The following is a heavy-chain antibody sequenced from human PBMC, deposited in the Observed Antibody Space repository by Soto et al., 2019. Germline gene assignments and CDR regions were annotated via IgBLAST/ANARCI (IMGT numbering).Heavy chain of an antibody. CDR3: ARVYGNGWFAP. Sequence: SETLSLTCTVSGGSXSSYYWSWIRQPPGKGLEWIGYIYYSGSTNYNPSLKSRVTISVDTSKNQFSLKLSSVTAADTAVYYCARVYGNGWFAPWGQGTLVTVSS. D-gene: IGHD2-8*01. CDR2: IYYSGST. J-gene: IGHJ5*02. CDR1: GGSXSSYY. V-gene: IGHV4-59*01.